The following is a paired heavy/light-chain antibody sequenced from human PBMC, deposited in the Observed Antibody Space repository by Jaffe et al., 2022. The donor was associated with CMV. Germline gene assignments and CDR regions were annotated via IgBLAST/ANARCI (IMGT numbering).Heavy chain of an antibody. CDR1: GFTFENYA. D-gene: IGHD1-26*01. Sequence: QLVESGGGLVQPGRSLRLSCTASGFTFENYAMHWVRQVPGKGLEWVAGIYYNSVNIGYVDSVKGRFTISRDNAKNSLYLQMNSLRAEDTALYYCAKGAWEVDLTPAPLDYWGQGTLVTVSS. J-gene: IGHJ4*02. V-gene: IGHV3-9*01. CDR2: IYYNSVNI. CDR3: AKGAWEVDLTPAPLDY.
Light chain of an antibody. V-gene: IGKV3-20*01. Sequence: EIVLTQSPGTLSLSPGERATLSCRASQSVSDNHFAWYQQKLGQAPRLLIHGASNRATGIPDRFRGSGSGTDFTLTISRLEPEDFALYYCQHYDASRWTFGQGTKVEIK. CDR2: GAS. CDR1: QSVSDNH. CDR3: QHYDASRWT. J-gene: IGKJ1*01.